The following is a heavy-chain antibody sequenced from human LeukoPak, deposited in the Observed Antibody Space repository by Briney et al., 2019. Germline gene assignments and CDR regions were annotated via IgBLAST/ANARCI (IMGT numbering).Heavy chain of an antibody. CDR1: GFTFSSYS. CDR2: ISGSGGST. D-gene: IGHD3-10*01. Sequence: GGSLRLSCAASGFTFSSYSMNWVRQAPGKGLEWVSAISGSGGSTYYADSVKGRFTISRDNSKNTLYLQMNSLRAEDTAVYYCAKDYYGSGNYYLPFDYWGQGTLVTVSS. V-gene: IGHV3-23*01. CDR3: AKDYYGSGNYYLPFDY. J-gene: IGHJ4*02.